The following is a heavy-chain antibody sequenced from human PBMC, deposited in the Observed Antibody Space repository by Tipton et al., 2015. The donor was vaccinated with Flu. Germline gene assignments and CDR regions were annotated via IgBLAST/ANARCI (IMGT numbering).Heavy chain of an antibody. J-gene: IGHJ3*02. CDR3: ARDYDYDSSGYGASGAFDI. D-gene: IGHD3-16*01. Sequence: QLVQSGAEVKKPGSSVKVSCKASGGTFNRYAISWVRQAPGQGLERMGGSVPIAGTVNYAEKFRGRVTITADDFTRTAYMELRSLKPEDTAVYYCARDYDYDSSGYGASGAFDIWGQGTLVSVSS. CDR2: SVPIAGTV. CDR1: GGTFNRYA. V-gene: IGHV1-69*01.